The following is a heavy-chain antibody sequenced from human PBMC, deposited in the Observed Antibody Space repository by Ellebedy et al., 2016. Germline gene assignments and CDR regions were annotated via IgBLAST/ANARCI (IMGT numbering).Heavy chain of an antibody. CDR1: GFTFSSYD. Sequence: GGSLRLXXAASGFTFSSYDMHWVRQATGKGLEWVSAIGTAGDTYYPGSVKGRFTISRENAKNSLYLQMNSLRAGDTAVYYCARGTSTYGMDVWGQGTTVTVSS. CDR3: ARGTSTYGMDV. CDR2: IGTAGDT. V-gene: IGHV3-13*04. J-gene: IGHJ6*02.